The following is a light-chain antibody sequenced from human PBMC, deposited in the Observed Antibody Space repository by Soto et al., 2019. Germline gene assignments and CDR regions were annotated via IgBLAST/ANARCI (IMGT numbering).Light chain of an antibody. CDR2: EVS. CDR3: SSYTSFSTYV. Sequence: SALTQPASVSGSPGQSITISCTGTSSDVGGYNYVSWYQQHPGKAPKLMIYEVSNRPSGVSNRFSGSKSDNTASLTISGLQAEDEADYYCSSYTSFSTYVVGTGTKVT. V-gene: IGLV2-14*01. J-gene: IGLJ1*01. CDR1: SSDVGGYNY.